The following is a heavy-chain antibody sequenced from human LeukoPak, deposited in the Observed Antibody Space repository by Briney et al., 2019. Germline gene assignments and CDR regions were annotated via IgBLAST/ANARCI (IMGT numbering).Heavy chain of an antibody. CDR2: ISSSSGYI. Sequence: GGSLRLSCAASGFTFSSYSMNWGRQAPGQGLEWVSSISSSSGYIWYVDSEKGRFTISRDNSKNTLYLQMNSLRAEDTAVYYCAKDKGPYGSGSYKPFDYWGQGTLVTVSS. CDR3: AKDKGPYGSGSYKPFDY. J-gene: IGHJ4*02. D-gene: IGHD3-10*01. CDR1: GFTFSSYS. V-gene: IGHV3-21*01.